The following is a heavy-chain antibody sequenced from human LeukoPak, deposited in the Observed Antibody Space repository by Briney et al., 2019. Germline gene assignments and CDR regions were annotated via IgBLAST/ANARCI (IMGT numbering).Heavy chain of an antibody. J-gene: IGHJ4*01. CDR1: GFTFSIYG. V-gene: IGHV3-33*03. Sequence: PGGSLRLSCAPSGFTFSIYGIQSVRHAPGKGLGWVAVIWYDGSNKYYAASVKGRFTISRDKSKNTLYLQMNSMRGEDTAVYYCAKHYYSSGSHYNGSDYWGQGTLVTVSS. CDR3: AKHYYSSGSHYNGSDY. CDR2: IWYDGSNK. D-gene: IGHD3-10*01.